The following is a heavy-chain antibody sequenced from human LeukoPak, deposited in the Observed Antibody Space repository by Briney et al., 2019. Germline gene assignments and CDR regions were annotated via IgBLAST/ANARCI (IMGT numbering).Heavy chain of an antibody. J-gene: IGHJ4*02. CDR1: GFTFSSYS. CDR2: ISSSSSYI. CDR3: ASVVLRGVNY. V-gene: IGHV3-21*01. Sequence: GGSLRLSCAASGFTFSSYSMNWVRQAPGRGLEWVSSISSSSSYIYYADSVKGRFTISRDNAKNSLYLQMNSLRAEDTAVYYCASVVLRGVNYWGQGTLVTVSS. D-gene: IGHD3-10*01.